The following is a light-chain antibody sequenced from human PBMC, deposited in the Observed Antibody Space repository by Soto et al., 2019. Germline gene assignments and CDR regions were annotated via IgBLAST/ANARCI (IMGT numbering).Light chain of an antibody. J-gene: IGKJ2*01. CDR1: QGIRSW. Sequence: DIQMTQSPSSVSASVGDRVTITCRASQGIRSWLAWYQQKPGKVPKLLIYKASTLESGVPSRFSGSGSGTDFTLTISCLQSEDFATYYCQQYYSYKYTFGQGTKLEIK. V-gene: IGKV1-12*01. CDR3: QQYYSYKYT. CDR2: KAS.